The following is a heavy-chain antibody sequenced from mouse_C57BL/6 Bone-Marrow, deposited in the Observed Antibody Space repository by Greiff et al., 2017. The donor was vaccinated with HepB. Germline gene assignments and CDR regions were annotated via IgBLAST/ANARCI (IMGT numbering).Heavy chain of an antibody. Sequence: QLQESGPELVKPGASVKMSCKASGYTFTSYVMHWVKQKPGQGLEWIGYIYPYNDGTKYNEKFKGKATLTSDKSSSTAYMELSSLTSEDSAVYYCASRGNYYYYAMDYWGQGTSVTVSS. V-gene: IGHV1-14*01. CDR3: ASRGNYYYYAMDY. CDR2: IYPYNDGT. CDR1: GYTFTSYV. D-gene: IGHD2-1*01. J-gene: IGHJ4*01.